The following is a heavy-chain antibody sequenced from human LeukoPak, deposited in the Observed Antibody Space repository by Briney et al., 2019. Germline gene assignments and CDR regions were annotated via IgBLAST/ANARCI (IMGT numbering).Heavy chain of an antibody. Sequence: SETLSLTCSVSGDSISRSSYYWGWIRQPPGKGLEWIGSIYYSGSTYYNPSLKSRVTISVDTSKNQFSLNLSSVTAADTAVYYCARDHGTWYFDYWGQGTLVTVSS. V-gene: IGHV4-39*07. CDR2: IYYSGST. D-gene: IGHD4/OR15-4a*01. CDR1: GDSISRSSYY. CDR3: ARDHGTWYFDY. J-gene: IGHJ4*02.